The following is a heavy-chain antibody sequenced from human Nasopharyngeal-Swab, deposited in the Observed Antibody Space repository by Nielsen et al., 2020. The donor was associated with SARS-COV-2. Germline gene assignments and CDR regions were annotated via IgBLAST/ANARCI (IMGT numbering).Heavy chain of an antibody. Sequence: GESLKLSCAASGFTFSNAWMSWVRHAPWKVLEWVGRIKSKTDGGTTDYAAPVKGRFTISRDDSKNTLYLQMNSVKTEDTAVYYCARDNRYYDFWSGGHAQEYYGMDVWGQGTTVTVSS. CDR2: IKSKTDGGTT. V-gene: IGHV3-15*01. D-gene: IGHD3-3*01. J-gene: IGHJ6*02. CDR1: GFTFSNAW. CDR3: ARDNRYYDFWSGGHAQEYYGMDV.